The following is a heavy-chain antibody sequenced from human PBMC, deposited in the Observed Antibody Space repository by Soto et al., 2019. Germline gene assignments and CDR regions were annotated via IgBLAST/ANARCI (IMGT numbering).Heavy chain of an antibody. J-gene: IGHJ4*02. Sequence: QVQLVQSGAEVKKPGSSVKVSCKASGGTFSSYTISWVRQAPGQGLEWMGRIIPILGIGNYAQKFQGRVTITADKSTSTAYMELSSLRSEYTAVYYCAGRYGDRDYWGQGTLVTVSS. CDR1: GGTFSSYT. D-gene: IGHD4-17*01. V-gene: IGHV1-69*02. CDR2: IIPILGIG. CDR3: AGRYGDRDY.